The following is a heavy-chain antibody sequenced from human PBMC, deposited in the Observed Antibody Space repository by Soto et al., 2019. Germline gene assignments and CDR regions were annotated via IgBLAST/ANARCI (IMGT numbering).Heavy chain of an antibody. J-gene: IGHJ4*02. CDR3: ARGPLDYPIPDFDY. V-gene: IGHV1-18*01. CDR1: GYTFTSYG. CDR2: ISTFNSHT. Sequence: QVQLLQSGAEVKKPGASVEVSCKASGYTFTSYGISWVRQAPGQGLEWMGWISTFNSHTDYAQKVQGRVAMTTDRSTGTAYMELRSLRSDDTAVYYCARGPLDYPIPDFDYWGQGTLVTVSS. D-gene: IGHD2-8*01.